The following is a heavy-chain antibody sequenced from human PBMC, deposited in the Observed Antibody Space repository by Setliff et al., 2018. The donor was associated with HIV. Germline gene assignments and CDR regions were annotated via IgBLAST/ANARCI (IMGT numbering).Heavy chain of an antibody. CDR3: ARLTTTYYYDSSAYYHPV. J-gene: IGHJ4*02. CDR2: IYYTGST. D-gene: IGHD3-22*01. V-gene: IGHV4-59*11. Sequence: PSETLSLTCTVFGGSISSHYWSWIRQPPGKGLEWIGSIYYTGSTNYNPSLKSRVTISVDTSKNQFSLKLSSVTAAATAVFYCARLTTTYYYDSSAYYHPVWGQGTLVTVSS. CDR1: GGSISSHY.